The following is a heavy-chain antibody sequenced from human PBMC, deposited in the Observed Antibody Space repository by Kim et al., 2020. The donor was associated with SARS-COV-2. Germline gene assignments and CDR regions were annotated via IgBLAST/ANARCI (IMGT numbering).Heavy chain of an antibody. CDR3: AARSYDSVTGHSTFDP. V-gene: IGHV4-59*01. J-gene: IGHJ5*02. CDR1: GGSLNSYY. Sequence: SETLSLTCSVSGGSLNSYYWSWIRQSPGKGLEWIGYIFYSTSNNKFKPSYNPPLKSRATISIDTSKKQFFLNLSSVTAADTAIYYCAARSYDSVTGHSTFDPWGQGTLVTVSS. CDR2: IFYSTSN. D-gene: IGHD3-9*01.